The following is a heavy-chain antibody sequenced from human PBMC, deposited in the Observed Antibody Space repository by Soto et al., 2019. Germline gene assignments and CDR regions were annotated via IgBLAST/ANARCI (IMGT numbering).Heavy chain of an antibody. CDR1: GFTVSSNY. Sequence: GGSLRLSCAASGFTVSSNYMSWVRQAPGKGLEWVSVIYSGGSTYYADSVKGRFTISRDNSKNTLYLQMNSLRAEDTAVYYCARGGYCSGGSCVFGHWGQGTLVTVSS. J-gene: IGHJ4*02. CDR2: IYSGGST. CDR3: ARGGYCSGGSCVFGH. V-gene: IGHV3-66*01. D-gene: IGHD2-15*01.